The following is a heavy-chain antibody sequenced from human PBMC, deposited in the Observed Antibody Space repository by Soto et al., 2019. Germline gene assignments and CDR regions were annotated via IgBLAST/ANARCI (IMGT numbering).Heavy chain of an antibody. CDR1: GGSISSRGYY. CDR2: ISYSEST. V-gene: IGHV4-31*03. D-gene: IGHD4-17*01. CDR3: AGGNDYAKIGY. J-gene: IGHJ4*02. Sequence: VQLQESGPGLVKPSQTLSLTCTVSGGSISSRGYYCSWIRQCPGKGLEWIGYISYSESTDYNPSLKSRVTISADTSKNQFSLKLSSVTAADTAVYYCAGGNDYAKIGYWGQGAQVTVSS.